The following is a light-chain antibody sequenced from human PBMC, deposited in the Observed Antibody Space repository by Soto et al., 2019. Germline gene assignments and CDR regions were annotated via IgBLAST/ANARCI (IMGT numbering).Light chain of an antibody. CDR3: QQYGSSPLYT. J-gene: IGKJ2*01. V-gene: IGKV3-20*01. CDR2: GAS. Sequence: EIVLTQSPGILSLSPGERATLSCRASQSVSSSYLAWYQQKPGQAPRLVIHGASSRATGIPDRFSGSGSGTDFILTISRLEHEDFAVYYCQQYGSSPLYTFGQGTKLEIK. CDR1: QSVSSSY.